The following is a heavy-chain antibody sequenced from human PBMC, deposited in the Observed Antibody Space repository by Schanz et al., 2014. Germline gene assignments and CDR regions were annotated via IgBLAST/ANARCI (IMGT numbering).Heavy chain of an antibody. D-gene: IGHD6-13*01. CDR2: INPSGGST. CDR3: ARDAVDAAAGGNY. J-gene: IGHJ4*02. Sequence: QLQLVQSGAEVKKPGASVKVSCKASGYTFTSDSMHWVRQAPGQGLEWMGMINPSGGSTSYAQKFQGRVTMTRDTSTSTVYMELSSMRSEDTAVYYCARDAVDAAAGGNYWGQGTLVTVSS. V-gene: IGHV1-46*03. CDR1: GYTFTSDS.